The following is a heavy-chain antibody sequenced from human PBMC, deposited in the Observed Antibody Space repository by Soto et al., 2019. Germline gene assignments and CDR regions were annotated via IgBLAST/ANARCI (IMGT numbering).Heavy chain of an antibody. Sequence: SETLSLTCTVSGCSISSGDYYWSWIRQPPGKGLEWIGYIYYSGSTYYNPSLKSRVTISVDTSKNQFSLKLSSVTAADTAVYYCARGITGTTRAYYFDYWGQGTLVTVSS. D-gene: IGHD1-20*01. CDR3: ARGITGTTRAYYFDY. V-gene: IGHV4-30-4*01. CDR1: GCSISSGDYY. J-gene: IGHJ4*02. CDR2: IYYSGST.